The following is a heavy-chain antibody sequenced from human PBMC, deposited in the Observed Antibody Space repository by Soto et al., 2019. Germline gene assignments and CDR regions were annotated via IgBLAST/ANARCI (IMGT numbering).Heavy chain of an antibody. J-gene: IGHJ3*02. D-gene: IGHD3-22*01. Sequence: PGGSQRLSWAASGCNFISYSMNLVRQAHGKGLEWVSSISSSSSYIYYADSVKGRFTISRDNAKNSLYLQMNSLRAEDTAVYYCARAITMIVAGAFDIWGQGTMVTGS. CDR1: GCNFISYS. V-gene: IGHV3-21*01. CDR3: ARAITMIVAGAFDI. CDR2: ISSSSSYI.